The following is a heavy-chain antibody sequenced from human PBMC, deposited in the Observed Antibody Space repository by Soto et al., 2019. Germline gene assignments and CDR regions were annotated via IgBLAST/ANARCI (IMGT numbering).Heavy chain of an antibody. Sequence: QVQLVQSGAEEKKPGASVKVSCKASGYTFTGYAMHWVRQAPGHRLEWMGWINAGNGNTKYSQKFQGRVTITSNTSASTTYMELSTVRTEDTAVYYCARAVAVAADFDYWGQGTLVTVSS. CDR2: INAGNGNT. D-gene: IGHD6-19*01. CDR1: GYTFTGYA. J-gene: IGHJ4*02. CDR3: ARAVAVAADFDY. V-gene: IGHV1-3*05.